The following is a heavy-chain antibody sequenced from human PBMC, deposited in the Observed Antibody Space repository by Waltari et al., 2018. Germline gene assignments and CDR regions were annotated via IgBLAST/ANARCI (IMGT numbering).Heavy chain of an antibody. V-gene: IGHV2-70*01. CDR1: GFSLSTSGMC. D-gene: IGHD3-22*01. Sequence: QVTLRESGPALVKPTQTLTLTCTFSGFSLSTSGMCVSWIRQPPGKALEWLALIDWDDDKYYSTSLKTRLTISKDTSKNQVVLTMTNMDPVDTATYYCARTRRGYYDKLNAGFDYWGQGTLVTVSS. CDR2: IDWDDDK. J-gene: IGHJ4*02. CDR3: ARTRRGYYDKLNAGFDY.